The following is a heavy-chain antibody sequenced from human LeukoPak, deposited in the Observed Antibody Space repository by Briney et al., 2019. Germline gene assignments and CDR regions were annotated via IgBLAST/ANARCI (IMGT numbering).Heavy chain of an antibody. CDR3: AAETAAAGYYFDY. CDR1: GFTFSSDG. J-gene: IGHJ4*02. Sequence: LAGGSLRLSCAASGFTFSSDGMHWVRQAPGKGLEWVAFIRYDGSNKYYADSVKGRFTISRDNSKNTLYLQMNSLRAEDTAVYYCAAETAAAGYYFDYWGQGTLVTVSS. V-gene: IGHV3-30*02. D-gene: IGHD6-13*01. CDR2: IRYDGSNK.